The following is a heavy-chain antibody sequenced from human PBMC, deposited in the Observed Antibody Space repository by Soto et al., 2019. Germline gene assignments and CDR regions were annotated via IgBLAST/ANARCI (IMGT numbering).Heavy chain of an antibody. D-gene: IGHD3-22*01. CDR3: ARALVPYYYDSSGYYPFDY. Sequence: VKVSCKASGYTFTSYYMHWVRQAPGQGLEWMGIINPSGGSTSYAQKFQGRVTMTRDTSTSTVYMELSSLRSEDTAVYYCARALVPYYYDSSGYYPFDYWGQGTLVTV. V-gene: IGHV1-46*01. CDR1: GYTFTSYY. J-gene: IGHJ4*02. CDR2: INPSGGST.